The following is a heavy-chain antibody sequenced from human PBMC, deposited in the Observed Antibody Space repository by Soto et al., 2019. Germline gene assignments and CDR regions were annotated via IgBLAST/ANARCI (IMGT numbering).Heavy chain of an antibody. CDR2: MNPNSGNT. CDR3: ARRGIAAAGYYYYYYFDL. CDR1: GYTFTSYD. J-gene: IGHJ2*01. D-gene: IGHD6-13*01. Sequence: QVQLVQSGAEVKKPGASVKGSCKASGYTFTSYDINWVRQATGQGLEWMGWMNPNSGNTGYAQKFQGRVTMTRNTSISTAYMELSSLGSEDTAVYYCARRGIAAAGYYYYYYFDLWGRGTLVTVSS. V-gene: IGHV1-8*01.